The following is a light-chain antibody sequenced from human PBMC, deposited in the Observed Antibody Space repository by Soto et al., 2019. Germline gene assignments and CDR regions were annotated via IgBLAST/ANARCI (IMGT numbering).Light chain of an antibody. CDR1: ETIRNNY. V-gene: IGKV3D-20*02. CDR3: QQRSNWPPIT. J-gene: IGKJ5*01. CDR2: GAS. Sequence: QSPGTLSLSPGEGATLSCRASETIRNNYLAWYQQKPGQAPRLLIYGASNRAAGVPDRFSGSGSGTDFALTINSLEPEDFVVYYCQQRSNWPPITFGQGTRLEI.